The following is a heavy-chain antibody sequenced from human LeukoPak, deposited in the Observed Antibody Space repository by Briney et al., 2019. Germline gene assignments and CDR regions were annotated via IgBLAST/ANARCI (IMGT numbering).Heavy chain of an antibody. V-gene: IGHV3-53*04. D-gene: IGHD3-10*01. CDR3: ARSVWLGPSHAFDI. J-gene: IGHJ3*02. CDR2: IYSGGST. CDR1: GFTVSSNY. Sequence: PGGSLRLSCAASGFTVSSNYMSWVRQAPGKGLEWVSVIYSGGSTYNADSVKGRFTISRHNSKNTLYLQMNSLRAEDTAVYYCARSVWLGPSHAFDIWGQGTMVTVSS.